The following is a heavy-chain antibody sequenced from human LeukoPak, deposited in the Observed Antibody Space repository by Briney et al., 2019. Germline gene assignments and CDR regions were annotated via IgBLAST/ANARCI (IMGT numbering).Heavy chain of an antibody. V-gene: IGHV4-59*01. J-gene: IGHJ3*02. CDR2: IYYSGST. D-gene: IGHD2-21*01. CDR3: ARSNCGGDCFYSGSYSYAFDI. CDR1: GGSISSYY. Sequence: SETLSLTCTVSGGSISSYYWSWIRQPPGKGLEWIGYIYYSGSTNYNPSLKSRVTISVDTSKNQFSLKLSSVTAADMAVYYCARSNCGGDCFYSGSYSYAFDIWGQGTMVTVSS.